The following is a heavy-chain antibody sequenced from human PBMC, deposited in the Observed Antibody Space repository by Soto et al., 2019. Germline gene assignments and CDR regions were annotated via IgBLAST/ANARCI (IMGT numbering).Heavy chain of an antibody. CDR3: ARDLRGDSYGDYEVGYYYYGMDV. D-gene: IGHD4-17*01. CDR2: FIPIFGTA. V-gene: IGHV1-69*13. CDR1: GGTFSSYA. J-gene: IGHJ6*02. Sequence: SVKVSCKASGGTFSSYAISWVRQAPGQGLEWMGGFIPIFGTANYAQKFQGRVTITADESTSTAYMELSSLRSEDTAVYYCARDLRGDSYGDYEVGYYYYGMDVWGQGTTVTVSS.